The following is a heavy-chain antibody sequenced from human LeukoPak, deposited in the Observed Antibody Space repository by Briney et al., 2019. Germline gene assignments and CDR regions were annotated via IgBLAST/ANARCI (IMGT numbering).Heavy chain of an antibody. CDR2: ISGSGGST. D-gene: IGHD5-12*01. J-gene: IGHJ4*02. Sequence: GGSLRLSCAASGFTFSSYGMSWVRQAPGKGLEWVSAISGSGGSTYYADSVKGRFTISRDNSKNTLYLQMNSLRAEDTAVYYWAKDPGPITDYWGQGTLVTVSS. CDR3: AKDPGPITDY. V-gene: IGHV3-23*01. CDR1: GFTFSSYG.